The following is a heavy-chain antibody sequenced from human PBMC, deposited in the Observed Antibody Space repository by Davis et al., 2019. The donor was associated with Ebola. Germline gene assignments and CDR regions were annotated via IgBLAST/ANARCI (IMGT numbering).Heavy chain of an antibody. CDR2: IRYDGSNK. CDR1: GFTVSSNY. V-gene: IGHV3-30*02. CDR3: ARDLYLGSWNYYGMDV. Sequence: GGSLRLSCAASGFTVSSNYMRWVRQAPGKGLEWVAFIRYDGSNKYYADSVKGRCTISRDNAKNSLYLQMNSLRAEDTAVYYCARDLYLGSWNYYGMDVWGQGTTVTVSS. J-gene: IGHJ6*02. D-gene: IGHD2-2*02.